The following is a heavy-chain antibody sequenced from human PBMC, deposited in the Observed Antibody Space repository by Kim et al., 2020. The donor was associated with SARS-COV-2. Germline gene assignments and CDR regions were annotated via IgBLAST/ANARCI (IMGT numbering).Heavy chain of an antibody. CDR3: ARDSWGGDGGGAFDI. D-gene: IGHD2-21*02. V-gene: IGHV1-18*04. J-gene: IGHJ3*02. Sequence: ASVKVSCKASGYTFTSYGISWVRQAPGQGLEWMGWISAYNGNTNYAQKLQGRVTMTTDTSTSTAYMELRSLRSDDTAVYYCARDSWGGDGGGAFDIWGQGTMVTVSS. CDR2: ISAYNGNT. CDR1: GYTFTSYG.